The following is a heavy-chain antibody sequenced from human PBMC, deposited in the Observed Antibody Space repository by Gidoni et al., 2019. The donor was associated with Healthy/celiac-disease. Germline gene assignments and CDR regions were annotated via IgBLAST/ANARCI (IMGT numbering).Heavy chain of an antibody. J-gene: IGHJ4*02. CDR3: ARADAGGSSFMDY. V-gene: IGHV3-33*01. CDR2: IWYDGSNK. Sequence: QVQLVESGGGVVQPGRSLRLSCAASGFPFSSYGMHWVRQAPGKGLEWVAVIWYDGSNKYYADSVKGRFTISRDNSKNTLYLQMNSLRAEDTAVYYCARADAGGSSFMDYWGQGTLVTVSS. CDR1: GFPFSSYG. D-gene: IGHD6-6*01.